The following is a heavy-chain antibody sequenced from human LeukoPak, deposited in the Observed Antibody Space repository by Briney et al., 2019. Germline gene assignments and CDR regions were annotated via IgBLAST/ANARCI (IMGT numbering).Heavy chain of an antibody. J-gene: IGHJ3*02. CDR1: GFALTTYN. CDR2: VTAFNENT. Sequence: ASVKVSCKASGFALTTYNIVWLRQAPGQGLEWLGWVTAFNENTDYSRKVQGRVTMTRDRSTDTAYMELRSLRFDDTAVYYCARDSPHDSSGVDIWGQGTMVTVSS. CDR3: ARDSPHDSSGVDI. D-gene: IGHD3-22*01. V-gene: IGHV1-18*01.